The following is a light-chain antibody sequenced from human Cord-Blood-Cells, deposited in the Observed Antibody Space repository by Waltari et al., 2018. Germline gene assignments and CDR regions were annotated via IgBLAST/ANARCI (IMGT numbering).Light chain of an antibody. CDR1: QSISGY. V-gene: IGKV1-39*01. J-gene: IGKJ2*01. Sequence: DIQMTQSPSSLSASVGDRVTITCRASQSISGYLNWYQQKPGKAPKLLTYAASSLQSGVPSRFSGSGSGTDSPLTISSLQPEDFATYYCQQSYSTPYTFGQGTKLEIK. CDR3: QQSYSTPYT. CDR2: AAS.